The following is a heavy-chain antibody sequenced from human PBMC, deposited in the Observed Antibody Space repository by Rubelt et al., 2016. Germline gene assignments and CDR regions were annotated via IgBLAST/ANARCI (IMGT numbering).Heavy chain of an antibody. J-gene: IGHJ3*02. D-gene: IGHD4-23*01. V-gene: IGHV3-21*01. Sequence: SYIYYADSVKGRFTISRDNAKNSLYLQMNSLRAEDTAVYYCARDNSQSLRWPDAFDIWGQGTMVTVSS. CDR2: SYI. CDR3: ARDNSQSLRWPDAFDI.